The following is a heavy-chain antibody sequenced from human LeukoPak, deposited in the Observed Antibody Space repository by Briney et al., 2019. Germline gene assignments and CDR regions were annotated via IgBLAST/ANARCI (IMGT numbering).Heavy chain of an antibody. D-gene: IGHD4-17*01. Sequence: SETLSLTCAVYGGSFSGYYWSWIRQPPGKGLEWIGEINHSGSTNYNPSLKSRVTISVDTSKNQFSLKLSSVTAADTAVYYCARVTTVTLDYWGQGTLVTVSS. J-gene: IGHJ4*02. CDR1: GGSFSGYY. CDR2: INHSGST. V-gene: IGHV4-34*01. CDR3: ARVTTVTLDY.